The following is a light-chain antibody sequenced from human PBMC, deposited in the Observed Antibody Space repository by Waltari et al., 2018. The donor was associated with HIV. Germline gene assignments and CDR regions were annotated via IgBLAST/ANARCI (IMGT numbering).Light chain of an antibody. CDR3: QQYYDNPYT. V-gene: IGKV4-1*01. CDR1: QSVLYSSNNKNY. J-gene: IGKJ2*01. Sequence: DFVMTQSPDSLTVSLGERATINCKSSQSVLYSSNNKNYLAWYQQKPGQPPKLLIYWASTRESGVPARFSGSGSGTDFTLTINSLQAEDVAVYYCQQYYDNPYTFGQGTKLEI. CDR2: WAS.